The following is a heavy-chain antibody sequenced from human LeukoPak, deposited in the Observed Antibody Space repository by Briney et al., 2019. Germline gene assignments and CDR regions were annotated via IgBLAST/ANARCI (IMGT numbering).Heavy chain of an antibody. CDR2: FDPEDGET. J-gene: IGHJ6*02. D-gene: IGHD1-26*01. CDR1: GYTLTELS. CDR3: ATDREYSGSRYYYYGMDV. V-gene: IGHV1-24*01. Sequence: ASVKVSCKVSGYTLTELSMHWVRQAPGKGLEWMGGFDPEDGETIYAQKFQGRVTMTEDTSTDTAYMELSSLRSEDTAVYYCATDREYSGSRYYYYGMDVWGQGTTVTVSS.